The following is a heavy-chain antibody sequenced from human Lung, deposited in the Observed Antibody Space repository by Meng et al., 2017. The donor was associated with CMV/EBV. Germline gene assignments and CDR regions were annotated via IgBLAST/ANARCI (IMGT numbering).Heavy chain of an antibody. J-gene: IGHJ4*02. CDR1: GFTFNFYP. Sequence: GESLKISCAASGFTFNFYPLHWVRQAPGRGLEWVAVISDDGTSQYYADSVKGRFTISRDSLKNTLYLQMNGLRPDDTAVYYCARAISITVFGVALDYWGRGTLVXVSS. CDR2: ISDDGTSQ. V-gene: IGHV3-30-3*01. CDR3: ARAISITVFGVALDY. D-gene: IGHD3-3*01.